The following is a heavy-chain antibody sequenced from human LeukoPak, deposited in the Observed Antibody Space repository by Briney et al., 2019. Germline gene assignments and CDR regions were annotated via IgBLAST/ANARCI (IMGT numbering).Heavy chain of an antibody. J-gene: IGHJ4*02. V-gene: IGHV4-38-2*02. Sequence: SETLSLTCTVSGYSISSGYYWGWIRQPPGKGLEWTGSINHSGSTNYNPSLKSRVTISVDTSKNQFSLKLSSVTAADTAVYYCARGWGFFLSYWGQGTLVTVSS. CDR2: INHSGST. CDR3: ARGWGFFLSY. CDR1: GYSISSGYY. D-gene: IGHD3-16*01.